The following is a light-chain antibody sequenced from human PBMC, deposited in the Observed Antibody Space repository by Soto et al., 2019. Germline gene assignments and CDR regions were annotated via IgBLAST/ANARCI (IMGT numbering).Light chain of an antibody. Sequence: YELTQPPSVSVAPGQTARISCGGDNIGTKSVHWYQQKPGQAPVLVIYDDHDRPSGIPERFSGSNSGNTATLTNTRVEAGDEADYYCQVWDSSSDHYVFAAGTKVTVL. V-gene: IGLV3-21*02. CDR1: NIGTKS. CDR2: DDH. CDR3: QVWDSSSDHYV. J-gene: IGLJ1*01.